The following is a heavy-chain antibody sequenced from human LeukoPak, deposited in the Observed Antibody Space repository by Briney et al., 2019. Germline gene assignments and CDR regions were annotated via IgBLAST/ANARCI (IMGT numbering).Heavy chain of an antibody. CDR3: ASGDRSGSYYNFDY. J-gene: IGHJ4*02. CDR1: GYTFTGYY. Sequence: ASVKVSCKASGYTFTGYYMHWVRQAPGQGLEWMGWINPNSGGTNYAQKFQGWVTMTRDTSISTAYMELSKLRSDDTAVYYCASGDRSGSYYNFDYWGQGTLVTVSS. CDR2: INPNSGGT. D-gene: IGHD3-10*01. V-gene: IGHV1-2*04.